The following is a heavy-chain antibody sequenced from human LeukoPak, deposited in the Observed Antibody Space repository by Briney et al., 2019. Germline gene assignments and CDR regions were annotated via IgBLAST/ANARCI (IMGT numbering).Heavy chain of an antibody. Sequence: PSETLSLTCTVSGGSISSGSYYWSWIRQPAGRGLEWIGRIYTSGSTNYNPSLKSRVTISVDTSKNQFSLKLSSVTAADTAVYYCARTQQLVEGIDYWGQGTLVTVSS. CDR3: ARTQQLVEGIDY. D-gene: IGHD6-13*01. CDR2: IYTSGST. J-gene: IGHJ4*02. V-gene: IGHV4-61*02. CDR1: GGSISSGSYY.